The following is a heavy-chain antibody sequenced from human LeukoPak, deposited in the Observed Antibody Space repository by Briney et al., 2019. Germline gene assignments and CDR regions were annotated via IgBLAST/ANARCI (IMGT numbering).Heavy chain of an antibody. V-gene: IGHV1-8*02. D-gene: IGHD3-10*02. CDR3: AELGITMIGGV. Sequence: ASVKVSCKASGYTFTGYYMHWVRQATGQGLGWMGWMNPNSGNTGYAQKFQGRVTMTRNTSISTAYMELSSLRAEDTAVYYCAELGITMIGGVWGKGTTVTISS. CDR1: GYTFTGYY. J-gene: IGHJ6*04. CDR2: MNPNSGNT.